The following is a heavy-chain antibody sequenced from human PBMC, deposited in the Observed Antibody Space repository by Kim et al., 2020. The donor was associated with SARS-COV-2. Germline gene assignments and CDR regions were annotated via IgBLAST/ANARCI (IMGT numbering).Heavy chain of an antibody. Sequence: SETLSLTCTVSGGSISSYYWSWIRQPPGKGLEWIGYIYYSGSTNYNPSLKSRVTISVDTSKNQFSLKLSSVTAADTAVYYCARVGYDFWSGYPWSYIDV. J-gene: IGHJ6*03. CDR3: ARVGYDFWSGYPWSYIDV. D-gene: IGHD3-3*01. CDR2: IYYSGST. V-gene: IGHV4-59*01. CDR1: GGSISSYY.